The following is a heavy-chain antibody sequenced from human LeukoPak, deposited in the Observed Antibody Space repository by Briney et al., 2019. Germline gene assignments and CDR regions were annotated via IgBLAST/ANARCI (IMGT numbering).Heavy chain of an antibody. D-gene: IGHD5-12*01. CDR1: GFTFSSYD. CDR3: ASISGYGSYYFDY. V-gene: IGHV3-13*01. Sequence: GGSLRLSCAASGFTFSSYDMHWVRQATGKGLEWVSAIGTAGDTYYPGSVKGRFTISRENAKNSLYLQMNSLRAEDTAVYYCASISGYGSYYFDYWGQGTLVTVS. J-gene: IGHJ4*02. CDR2: IGTAGDT.